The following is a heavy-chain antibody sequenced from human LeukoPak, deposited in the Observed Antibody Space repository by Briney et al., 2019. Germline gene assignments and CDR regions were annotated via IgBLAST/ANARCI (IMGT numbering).Heavy chain of an antibody. V-gene: IGHV6-1*01. CDR2: TYYRSMWYY. D-gene: IGHD1-26*01. J-gene: IGHJ5*02. CDR1: GDCVSSNSGA. Sequence: SQTLSLTCAISGDCVSSNSGAWNWIRQSPSRGLEWLGRTYYRSMWYYEYAESVKSRIAIKPDTSKNQFSLHLNSVTPEDTAVYYCAGARSGSHPDLWGQGTLVTVSS. CDR3: AGARSGSHPDL.